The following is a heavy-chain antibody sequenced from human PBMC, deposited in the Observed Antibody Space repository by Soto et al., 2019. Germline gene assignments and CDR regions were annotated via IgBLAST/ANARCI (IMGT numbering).Heavy chain of an antibody. D-gene: IGHD6-13*01. CDR1: AGSISSYY. Sequence: SQTLSLTWTVSAGSISSYYWSWIRQPPGKGLEWIGYIYYSGSTNYNPSLKSRVTISVDTSKNQFSLKLSSVTAADTAVYYCASHNISPSSLPPPPVGNYCYFLDVWGKGTTVTVSS. CDR3: ASHNISPSSLPPPPVGNYCYFLDV. J-gene: IGHJ6*03. CDR2: IYYSGST. V-gene: IGHV4-59*08.